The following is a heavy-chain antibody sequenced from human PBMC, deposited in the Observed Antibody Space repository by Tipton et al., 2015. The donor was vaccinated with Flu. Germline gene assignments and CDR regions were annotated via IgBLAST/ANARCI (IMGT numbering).Heavy chain of an antibody. CDR2: INHSGSA. CDR3: ARAAGDFRGEIAAAGTQPYYYYYYMDV. V-gene: IGHV4-34*01. CDR1: GGSFSGYY. D-gene: IGHD6-13*01. J-gene: IGHJ6*03. Sequence: TLSLTCAVYGGSFSGYYWSWIRQPPGKGLEWIGEINHSGSANYNPSLKSRVTISVDTSKNQFSLKLSSVTAADTAVYYCARAAGDFRGEIAAAGTQPYYYYYYMDVWGKGTTVTVSS.